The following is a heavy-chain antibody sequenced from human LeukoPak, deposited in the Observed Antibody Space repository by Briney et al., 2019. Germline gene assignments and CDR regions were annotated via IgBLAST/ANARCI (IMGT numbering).Heavy chain of an antibody. CDR3: ARRPAPFDLLIFAFYI. V-gene: IGHV4-39*01. J-gene: IGHJ3*02. CDR2: IYYHGST. CDR1: GGSIDSSSDY. D-gene: IGHD3-9*01. Sequence: SETLSLTCFVSGGSIDSSSDYWGWIRQPPGKGLEWIGSIYYHGSTYYNPSLKSRVAISVDTSKNQFSLKLSSVTAADTSVYYCARRPAPFDLLIFAFYIWGQRTKVTGSS.